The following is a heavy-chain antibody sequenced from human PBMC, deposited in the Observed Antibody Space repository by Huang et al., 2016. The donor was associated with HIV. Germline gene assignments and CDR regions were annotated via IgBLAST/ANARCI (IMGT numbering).Heavy chain of an antibody. J-gene: IGHJ4*02. Sequence: QVQLVQSGAEVKKPGASVKVSCKASGYTFTSYGISWVRQAPGPGLEWMGWISAYNGNTNYAQKLQGRVTMTTDTSTSTAYMELRSLRSDDTAVYYCARGRDIVVVPAALPPYFDYWGQGTLVTVSS. CDR2: ISAYNGNT. D-gene: IGHD2-2*02. V-gene: IGHV1-18*04. CDR3: ARGRDIVVVPAALPPYFDY. CDR1: GYTFTSYG.